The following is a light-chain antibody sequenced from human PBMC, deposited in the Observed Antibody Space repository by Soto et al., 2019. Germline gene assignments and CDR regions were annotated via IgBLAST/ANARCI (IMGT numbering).Light chain of an antibody. CDR2: DAS. J-gene: IGKJ2*01. CDR3: QQYHNRPRT. CDR1: HDISNS. V-gene: IGKV1-33*01. Sequence: DIQMTQSPSSLSASVGDRVTITCQASHDISNSLNWFQQKPGKAPKLLISDASNLETGVPSRFTGGGSGTDFTFTSSSLQPEDLATYYCQQYHNRPRTFGQGTKLEIK.